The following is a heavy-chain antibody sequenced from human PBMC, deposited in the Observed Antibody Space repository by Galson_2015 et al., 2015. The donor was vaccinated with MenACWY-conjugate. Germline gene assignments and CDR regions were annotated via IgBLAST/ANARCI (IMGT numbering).Heavy chain of an antibody. CDR1: GFTFNNYW. CDR3: ARDSNWSFDS. J-gene: IGHJ4*02. CDR2: IKADGSFS. D-gene: IGHD6-13*01. Sequence: SLRLSCAASGFTFNNYWMHWVRQPPGKGLEWISYIKADGSFSNYADSVKGRFTISTDNAKNMVYLQMDGLGDEDTAVYFCARDSNWSFDSRDQGTQFAVPS. V-gene: IGHV3-74*01.